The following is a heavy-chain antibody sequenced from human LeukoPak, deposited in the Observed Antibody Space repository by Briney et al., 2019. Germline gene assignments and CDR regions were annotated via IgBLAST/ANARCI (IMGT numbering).Heavy chain of an antibody. CDR1: GFTFSSYA. CDR3: ARDFADGPLH. CDR2: ISYDGSNK. V-gene: IGHV3-30*04. J-gene: IGHJ4*02. Sequence: GGALRLSCAASGFTFSSYAMHWVRQAPGKGLELVAVISYDGSNKYYADSVKGRFTISRDNSKNTLYLQMNSLRAEDTAVYYCARDFADGPLHWGQGTLVTVSS.